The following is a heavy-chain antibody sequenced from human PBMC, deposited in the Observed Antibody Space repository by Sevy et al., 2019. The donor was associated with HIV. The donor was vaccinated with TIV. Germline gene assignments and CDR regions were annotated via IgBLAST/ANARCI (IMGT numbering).Heavy chain of an antibody. V-gene: IGHV3-74*01. Sequence: GGSLRLSCAASGFTFSSYWMHWVRHAPGKGLVWVSRINSVGSDTHYADSVKGRFTISRDNAEKTLYLQMNSLRAEDTVLYFCARDSSARSDSGLSSSWVFAFDIWGQGTMVTVSS. CDR1: GFTFSSYW. CDR3: ARDSSARSDSGLSSSWVFAFDI. D-gene: IGHD6-13*01. CDR2: INSVGSDT. J-gene: IGHJ3*02.